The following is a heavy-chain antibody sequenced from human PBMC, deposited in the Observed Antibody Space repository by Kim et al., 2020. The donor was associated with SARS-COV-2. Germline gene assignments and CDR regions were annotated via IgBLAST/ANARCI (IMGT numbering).Heavy chain of an antibody. CDR2: IYYSGST. CDR3: ARGASITIFGVVILGGAFDP. J-gene: IGHJ5*02. Sequence: SETLSLTCTVSGGSISSGGYYWSWIRQHPGKGLEWIGYIYYSGSTYYNPSLKSRVTISVDTSKNQFSLKLSSVTAADTAVYYCARGASITIFGVVILGGAFDPWGQGTLVTASS. CDR1: GGSISSGGYY. D-gene: IGHD3-3*01. V-gene: IGHV4-31*03.